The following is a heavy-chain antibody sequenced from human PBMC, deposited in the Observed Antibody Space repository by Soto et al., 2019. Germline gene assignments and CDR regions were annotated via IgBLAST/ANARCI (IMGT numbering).Heavy chain of an antibody. J-gene: IGHJ6*02. CDR3: ARHCGDSYYYGMDV. V-gene: IGHV4-61*05. D-gene: IGHD2-21*01. CDR1: GGSISSSSYY. CDR2: IYYSGST. Sequence: SETLSLTCTVSGGSISSSSYYWGWLRQPPGKGLEWIGYIYYSGSTNYNPSLKGRVTISVDTSKNQFSLTLNSVTTADTAVYYCARHCGDSYYYGMDVWGQGTTVTVSS.